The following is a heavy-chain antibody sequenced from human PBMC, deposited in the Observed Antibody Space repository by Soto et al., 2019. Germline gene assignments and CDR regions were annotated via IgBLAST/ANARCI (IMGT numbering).Heavy chain of an antibody. J-gene: IGHJ4*02. D-gene: IGHD6-19*01. CDR3: ARGGGIAVAGTHLDY. CDR1: GFTFSSYA. Sequence: EVQLLESGGNLVQPGGSLKLSCAASGFTFSSYAMSWVRQAPVKGLEWVSGIGGSAAGSHYADSVKGRFTISRDNSRNTVYLQMSSLRAEDTVLYYCARGGGIAVAGTHLDYWGQGTLVTVSS. V-gene: IGHV3-23*01. CDR2: IGGSAAGS.